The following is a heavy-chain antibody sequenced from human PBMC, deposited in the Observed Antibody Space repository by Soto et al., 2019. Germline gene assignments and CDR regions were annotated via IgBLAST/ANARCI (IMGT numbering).Heavy chain of an antibody. J-gene: IGHJ4*02. CDR2: ISHSGSR. Sequence: QVQLQQWGAGLLNASETLSLTCVVSGGSFSGYFWTWIRQSPGRGLEWIGEISHSGSRNYNPAFQSRVIISVDSSQNPASLKLSSVTAADSATYFCARGLAYDRPITVAEPFDSWGQGTLVTVSS. D-gene: IGHD6-19*01. CDR1: GGSFSGYF. V-gene: IGHV4-34*02. CDR3: ARGLAYDRPITVAEPFDS.